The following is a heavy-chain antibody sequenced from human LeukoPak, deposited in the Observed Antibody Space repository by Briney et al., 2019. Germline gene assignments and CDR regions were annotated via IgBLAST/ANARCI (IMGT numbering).Heavy chain of an antibody. CDR2: ISYDGGNK. CDR1: VFTFSSYG. V-gene: IGHV3-30*18. Sequence: PGGSLRLSCAASVFTFSSYGMHWVRQAPGKGLEWVAVISYDGGNKYFADSVKGRFTISRDNSKNTLYLQMNSLRAEDTAVYYCAKDSGIAVAGTLRAFDIWGQGTMVTVSS. CDR3: AKDSGIAVAGTLRAFDI. D-gene: IGHD6-19*01. J-gene: IGHJ3*02.